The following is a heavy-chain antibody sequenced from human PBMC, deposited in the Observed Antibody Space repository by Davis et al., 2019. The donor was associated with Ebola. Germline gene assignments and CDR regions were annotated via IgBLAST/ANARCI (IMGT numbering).Heavy chain of an antibody. D-gene: IGHD6-13*01. J-gene: IGHJ4*02. Sequence: SVKVSCNASGGTFSSYAISWVRQAPGQGLEWMGGIIPIFGTANYAQKFQGRVTITADESTSTAYMELSSLRAEDTAVYYCARVSAAAGTEDYWGQGTLVTVSS. V-gene: IGHV1-69*13. CDR2: IIPIFGTA. CDR1: GGTFSSYA. CDR3: ARVSAAAGTEDY.